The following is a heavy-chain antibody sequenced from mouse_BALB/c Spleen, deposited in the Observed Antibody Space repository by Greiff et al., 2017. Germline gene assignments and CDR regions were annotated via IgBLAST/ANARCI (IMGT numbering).Heavy chain of an antibody. CDR1: GYSITSSYS. CDR3: AREDVLGLRRKFAY. V-gene: IGHV3-1*02. J-gene: IGHJ3*01. D-gene: IGHD2-4*01. CDR2: IHYSGST. Sequence: EVKLQQSGPDLVKPSQSLSLTCTVTGYSITSSYSWHWIRQFPGNKLEWMGYIHYSGSTNYNPSLKSRISITRDTSKNQFFLQLNSVTTEDTATYYCAREDVLGLRRKFAYWGQGTLVTVSA.